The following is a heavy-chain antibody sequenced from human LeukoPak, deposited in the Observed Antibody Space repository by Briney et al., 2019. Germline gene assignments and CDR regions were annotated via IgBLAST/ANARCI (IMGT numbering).Heavy chain of an antibody. V-gene: IGHV3-53*01. D-gene: IGHD1-7*01. J-gene: IGHJ6*02. CDR1: GFTVSSSH. CDR2: IYSGGNT. Sequence: GGSLRLSCAASGFTVSSSHMSWVRQAPGKGLEWVSIIYSGGNTYYADSVKGRFTISRDNSKNTLYLQMNSLRAEDTAVYYCARVSGWNYGDYYYYGMDVWGQGTTVTVSS. CDR3: ARVSGWNYGDYYYYGMDV.